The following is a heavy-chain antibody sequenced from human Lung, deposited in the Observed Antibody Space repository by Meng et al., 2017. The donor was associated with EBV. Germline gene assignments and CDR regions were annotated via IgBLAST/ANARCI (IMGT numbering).Heavy chain of an antibody. V-gene: IGHV4-31*03. CDR3: ARGATSVFDL. CDR2: MYYSGST. Sequence: QVQLQQSGPGLVKPSQTLSLTCTVSGGSISNGYYWSWVRQHPGKGLEWIGYMYYSGSTYYNPSLKSRVTISVDTSKNQFSLKLSSVTAADTAVYYCARGATSVFDLWGRGTLVTVFS. J-gene: IGHJ2*01. CDR1: GGSISNGYY.